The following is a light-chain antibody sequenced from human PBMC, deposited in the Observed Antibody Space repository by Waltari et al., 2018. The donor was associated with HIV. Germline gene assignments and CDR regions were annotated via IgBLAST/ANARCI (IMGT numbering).Light chain of an antibody. V-gene: IGLV1-51*01. CDR2: ANN. CDR3: ASWDNSLTAGV. CDR1: GSNIGQNS. J-gene: IGLJ2*01. Sequence: QSALTQPPSVSAAPGQSAPISCSGNGSNIGQNSVSWYQHVPGTAPRLVIFANNRRPSWIPDRFSASKSGTSATLAITGLQAGDEAAYFCASWDNSLTAGVFGAGTSLTVL.